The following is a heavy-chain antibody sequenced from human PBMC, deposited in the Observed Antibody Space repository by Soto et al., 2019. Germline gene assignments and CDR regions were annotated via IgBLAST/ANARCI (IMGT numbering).Heavy chain of an antibody. CDR2: IYYSGST. J-gene: IGHJ6*02. Sequence: QVQLQESGPGLVKPSETLSLTCTVSGGSISSYYWSWIRQPPGKGLEWIGDIYYSGSTNYNPSLSRRPTISVATSNNHFSLKLSSVTAADTAVYYCARDAHGARSSYYYGMDVWGQGTTVTVSS. D-gene: IGHD3-10*01. V-gene: IGHV4-59*01. CDR3: ARDAHGARSSYYYGMDV. CDR1: GGSISSYY.